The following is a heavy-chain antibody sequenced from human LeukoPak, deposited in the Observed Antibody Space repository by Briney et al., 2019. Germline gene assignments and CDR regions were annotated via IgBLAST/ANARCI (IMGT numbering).Heavy chain of an antibody. CDR3: AKSATGYSYGLNAIDY. J-gene: IGHJ4*02. D-gene: IGHD5-18*01. CDR1: GFTFSSYA. V-gene: IGHV3-23*01. CDR2: ISGSGGST. Sequence: PGGSLRLSCAASGFTFSSYAMSWVRQAPGKGLEWVSAISGSGGSTYHADSVKGRFTISRDNSKNTLYLQMNSLRAEDTAVYYCAKSATGYSYGLNAIDYRGQGTLVTVSS.